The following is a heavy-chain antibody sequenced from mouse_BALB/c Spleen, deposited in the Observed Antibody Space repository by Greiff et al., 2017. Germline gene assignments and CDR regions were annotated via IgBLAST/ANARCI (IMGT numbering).Heavy chain of an antibody. J-gene: IGHJ4*01. CDR2: INPGSGGT. CDR3: ARRDYSYAMDY. V-gene: IGHV1-54*01. Sequence: QVQLQQSGAELVRPGTSVKVSCKASGYAFTNYLIEWVKQRPGQGLEWIGVINPGSGGTNYNEKFKGKATLTADKSSSTAYMQLSSLTSDDSAVYFCARRDYSYAMDYWGQGTSVTVSS. CDR1: GYAFTNYL. D-gene: IGHD1-1*01.